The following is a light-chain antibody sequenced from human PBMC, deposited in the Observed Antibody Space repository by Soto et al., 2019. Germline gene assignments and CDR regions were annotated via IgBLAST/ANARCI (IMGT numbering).Light chain of an antibody. Sequence: QSVLTQPASVSGSPGQSITISCTGTSSDVGGYNYVSWYQQHPVKAPKLMIYDVTNRPSGVSDRFSGSKSGNTASLTISGRHPGYEADYYFRPLTTSQPRQLCFRTGTKVTVL. J-gene: IGLJ1*01. V-gene: IGLV2-14*01. CDR3: RPLTTSQPRQLC. CDR1: SSDVGGYNY. CDR2: DVT.